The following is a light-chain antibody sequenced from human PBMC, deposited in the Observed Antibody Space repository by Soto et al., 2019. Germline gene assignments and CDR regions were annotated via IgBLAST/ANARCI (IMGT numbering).Light chain of an antibody. Sequence: DIQMTQSPSSLSASVGDRVTITCRASQSISSYLNWYQQKPGKAPNLLIYSASSLQSGVPSRFSGSGSVTDFTLTISSLQPEDFATYYCQQSYSTPRTFGQGNKLEIK. V-gene: IGKV1-39*01. CDR2: SAS. CDR3: QQSYSTPRT. J-gene: IGKJ2*01. CDR1: QSISSY.